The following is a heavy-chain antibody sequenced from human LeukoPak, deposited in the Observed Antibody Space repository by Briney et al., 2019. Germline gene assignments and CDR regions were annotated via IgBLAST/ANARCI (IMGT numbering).Heavy chain of an antibody. J-gene: IGHJ5*02. CDR3: ARVLNWFDP. D-gene: IGHD1-26*01. CDR1: GFTFSNYW. CDR2: IKQDGSEK. V-gene: IGHV3-7*01. Sequence: HPGGSLRLSCAASGFTFSNYWMSWVRQAPGKGLEWVANIKQDGSEKYYVDSVKGRFTISRDNAKNSLYLQMVSLTAEDAAVYYCARVLNWFDPWGRGTLVTVSS.